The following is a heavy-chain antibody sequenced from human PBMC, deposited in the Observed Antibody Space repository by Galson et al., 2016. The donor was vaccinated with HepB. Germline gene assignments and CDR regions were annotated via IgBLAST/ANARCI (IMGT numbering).Heavy chain of an antibody. CDR2: ISYDGSNK. V-gene: IGHV3-30*09. CDR3: ARDRKGYDVWSGYGDYYYSGMDV. J-gene: IGHJ6*02. Sequence: SLRLSCAASGFSISRHAIHWVRQAPGKGLEWVAVISYDGSNKYFADSVKGRFAISRDNSKTTLYLQMNSLRADDTAVYYCARDRKGYDVWSGYGDYYYSGMDVWGQGTTVTVSS. CDR1: GFSISRHA. D-gene: IGHD3-3*01.